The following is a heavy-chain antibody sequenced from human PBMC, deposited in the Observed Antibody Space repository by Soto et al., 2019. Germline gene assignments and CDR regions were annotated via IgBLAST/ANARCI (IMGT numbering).Heavy chain of an antibody. Sequence: QVQLVESGGGVVQPGRSLRLSCAASGFTFSSYGMHWVRQAPGKGLEWVAVISYDGSNKNYADSVKGRFTISRDNSKNTLYLQMNSLRAEDTAVYYCAKDLQYYYDSNGPLDYWGQGTLVTVSS. CDR2: ISYDGSNK. J-gene: IGHJ4*02. V-gene: IGHV3-30*18. D-gene: IGHD3-22*01. CDR1: GFTFSSYG. CDR3: AKDLQYYYDSNGPLDY.